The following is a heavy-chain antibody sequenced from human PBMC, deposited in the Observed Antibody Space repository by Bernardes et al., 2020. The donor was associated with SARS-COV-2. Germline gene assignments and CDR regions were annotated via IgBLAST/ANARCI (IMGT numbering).Heavy chain of an antibody. CDR3: ASTAGAAGWYDFWSGYYADAFDI. V-gene: IGHV4-39*01. Sequence: ETLSLTCTVSGGSISSSSYYWGWIRQPPGKGLEWIGSIYYSGSTYYNPSLKSRVTISVDTSKNQFSLKLSSVTAADTAVYYCASTAGAAGWYDFWSGYYADAFDIWGQGTMVTVSS. J-gene: IGHJ3*02. D-gene: IGHD3-3*01. CDR2: IYYSGST. CDR1: GGSISSSSYY.